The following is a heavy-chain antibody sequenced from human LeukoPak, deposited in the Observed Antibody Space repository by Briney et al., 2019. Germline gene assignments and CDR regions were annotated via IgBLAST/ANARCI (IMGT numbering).Heavy chain of an antibody. Sequence: PGRSLRLSCAASGFTFSSYAMHWVRQAPGKGLEWVAVISHDGSNKYYADSVKGRFTISRDNSKNTLYLQMNSLGAEDTAVYYCARAPRSLYYFDYWGQGTLVTVSS. CDR2: ISHDGSNK. V-gene: IGHV3-30*04. D-gene: IGHD6-13*01. CDR1: GFTFSSYA. J-gene: IGHJ4*02. CDR3: ARAPRSLYYFDY.